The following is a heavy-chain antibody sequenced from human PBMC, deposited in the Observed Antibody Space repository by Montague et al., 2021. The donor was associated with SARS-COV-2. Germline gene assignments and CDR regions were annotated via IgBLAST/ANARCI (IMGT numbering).Heavy chain of an antibody. V-gene: IGHV4-38-2*02. CDR3: VREKAGGLRNVFDI. CDR2: IYHSGTT. J-gene: IGHJ3*02. Sequence: SETLSLTCTVSGFSIGSGDYWGWIRQPPGKGLEWIGSIYHSGTTYYNPSLQSRLTMSIDTSTKQLSLRLTSGTAADTAVFFCVREKAGGLRNVFDIWGQGTTVTVSS. CDR1: GFSIGSGDY.